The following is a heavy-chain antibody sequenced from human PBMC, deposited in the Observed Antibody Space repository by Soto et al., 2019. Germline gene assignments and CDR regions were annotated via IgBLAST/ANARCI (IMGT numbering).Heavy chain of an antibody. Sequence: EVQLVESGGGLVKPGGSLRLSCAASGLTFSSYSMNWVRQAPGKGLEWVSSISSSSSYIYYADSVKGRFTISRDNAKNSLYLQINSLRAEDTAVYYCARASGPNGDYRQIDAFDIWGQGTMVTVSS. CDR1: GLTFSSYS. D-gene: IGHD4-17*01. J-gene: IGHJ3*02. V-gene: IGHV3-21*01. CDR2: ISSSSSYI. CDR3: ARASGPNGDYRQIDAFDI.